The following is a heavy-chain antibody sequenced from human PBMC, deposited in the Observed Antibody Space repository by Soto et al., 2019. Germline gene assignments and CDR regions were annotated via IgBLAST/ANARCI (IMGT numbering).Heavy chain of an antibody. CDR2: IVVGSGNT. CDR3: AADGGYYDSSGSEYFQH. D-gene: IGHD3-22*01. V-gene: IGHV1-58*01. CDR1: GFTFTSSA. J-gene: IGHJ1*01. Sequence: QMRLVQSGPEVKKPGTSVKVSCKASGFTFTSSAVQWVRQARGQRLEWIGWIVVGSGNTNYAQKFQERVTFTRDMSTSTAYMELSSLRSEDTAVYYCAADGGYYDSSGSEYFQHWGQGTLVTVSS.